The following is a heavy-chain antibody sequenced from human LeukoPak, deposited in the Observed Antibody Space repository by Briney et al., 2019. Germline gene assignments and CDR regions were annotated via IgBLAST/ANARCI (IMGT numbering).Heavy chain of an antibody. V-gene: IGHV1-69*04. D-gene: IGHD3-22*01. CDR1: GGTFSSYA. J-gene: IGHJ4*02. CDR3: AKRGVVIRVILVGFHKEANYFDS. CDR2: IIPILGIA. Sequence: GASVKVSCKASGGTFSSYAISWVRQAPGQGLEWMGRIIPILGIANYAQKFQGRVTITADKSTSTAYMELSSLRAEDTAVYFCAKRGVVIRVILVGFHKEANYFDSWGQGALVTVSS.